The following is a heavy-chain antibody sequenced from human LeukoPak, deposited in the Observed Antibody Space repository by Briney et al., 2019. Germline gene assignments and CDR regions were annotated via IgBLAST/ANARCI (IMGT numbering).Heavy chain of an antibody. CDR1: GYSISSGYY. D-gene: IGHD3-22*01. J-gene: IGHJ4*02. V-gene: IGHV4-38-2*02. Sequence: SETMSLTCTVSGYSISSGYYWGWIRQPPEKGLEWIGSIYHSGSTYSNPSLKSRVTISVDTSKNQFSLKLSSVTAADTAVYYCSGYDSSGYYYFDYWGQGTLVTVSS. CDR3: SGYDSSGYYYFDY. CDR2: IYHSGST.